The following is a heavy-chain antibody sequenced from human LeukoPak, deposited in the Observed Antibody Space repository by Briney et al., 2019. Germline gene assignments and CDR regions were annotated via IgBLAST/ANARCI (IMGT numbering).Heavy chain of an antibody. J-gene: IGHJ5*02. CDR1: GGSISSSSYY. V-gene: IGHV4-39*01. CDR2: IYYSGST. CDR3: ARPLGYCSSTSCYNWFDP. Sequence: SETLSLTCTISGGSISSSSYYWGWIRQPPGKGLEWIGSIYYSGSTYYNPSLKSRVTISVDTSKNQFSLKLSSVTAADTAVYYCARPLGYCSSTSCYNWFDPWGQGTLVTVSS. D-gene: IGHD2-2*03.